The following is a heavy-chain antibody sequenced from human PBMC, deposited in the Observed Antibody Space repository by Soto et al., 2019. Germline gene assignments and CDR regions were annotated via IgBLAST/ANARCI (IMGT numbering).Heavy chain of an antibody. D-gene: IGHD3-10*01. V-gene: IGHV5-51*01. CDR2: VYLGDSDT. CDR3: ARAITPHYYGSGSYEAAAFDI. CDR1: GYSFTSYW. J-gene: IGHJ3*02. Sequence: PGESLKICCKGAGYSFTSYWIGWVRQMPGKGLEWMGIVYLGDSDTRYSPSFQGQVTISADKSIRTAYLQWSSLKASDSAMDYCARAITPHYYGSGSYEAAAFDIWGQGTMVTVSS.